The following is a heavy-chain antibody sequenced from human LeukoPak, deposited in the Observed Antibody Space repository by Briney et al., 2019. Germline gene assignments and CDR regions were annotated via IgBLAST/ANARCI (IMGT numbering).Heavy chain of an antibody. V-gene: IGHV4-34*01. D-gene: IGHD5-24*01. Sequence: SETLPLTCAVYGGSFSGYYWSWIRQPPGKGLEWIGEINHSGSTNYNPSLKSRVTISVDTSKNQFSLKLSSVTAADTAVYYCARAQSNQMATKIWGQGTLVTVSS. CDR2: INHSGST. CDR3: ARAQSNQMATKI. CDR1: GGSFSGYY. J-gene: IGHJ4*02.